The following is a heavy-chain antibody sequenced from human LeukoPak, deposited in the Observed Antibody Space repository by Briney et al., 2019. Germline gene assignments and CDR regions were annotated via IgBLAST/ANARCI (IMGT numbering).Heavy chain of an antibody. J-gene: IGHJ5*02. Sequence: PGGPLRLSCAASGFTVSSNYMSWVRQAPGKGLEWVSVIYSGGSTYYADSVKGRFTISRDNSKNTLYLQMNSLRAEDTAVYYCARRVAGTMFDPWGQGTLVTVSS. D-gene: IGHD6-19*01. CDR2: IYSGGST. V-gene: IGHV3-66*01. CDR3: ARRVAGTMFDP. CDR1: GFTVSSNY.